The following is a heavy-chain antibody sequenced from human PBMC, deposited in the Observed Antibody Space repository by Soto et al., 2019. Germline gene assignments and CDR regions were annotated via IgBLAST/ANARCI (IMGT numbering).Heavy chain of an antibody. CDR1: GDSISSGGLS. V-gene: IGHV4-30-2*06. J-gene: IGHJ5*02. D-gene: IGHD6-13*01. CDR3: ARGRRSKTATAGTGWFDP. Sequence: QLQLQESGSGLLKPSQTLSLNCSVSGDSISSGGLSWNWLRQSPGRGLEWFGYIYYPGLTYYNPSLKSQVSMSLDPSENQVSLSLSSVTAADSAVYYCARGRRSKTATAGTGWFDPWGPGTLVTVSS. CDR2: IYYPGLT.